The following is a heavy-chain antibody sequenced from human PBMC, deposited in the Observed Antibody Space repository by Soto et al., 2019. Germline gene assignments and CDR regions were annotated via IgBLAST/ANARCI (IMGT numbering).Heavy chain of an antibody. D-gene: IGHD4-17*01. CDR2: IYWDDYK. Sequence: QITLKESGPTLVKPTQTLTLTCTFSGFSLSTSGVGVGWIRQPPGKALEWLAVIYWDDYKHYSPSLKSRLTITNDTSKNQVVLTMTNMDPVDTATYYCAHKGYGDYPLDYWGQGTLLTVSS. CDR3: AHKGYGDYPLDY. V-gene: IGHV2-5*02. CDR1: GFSLSTSGVG. J-gene: IGHJ4*02.